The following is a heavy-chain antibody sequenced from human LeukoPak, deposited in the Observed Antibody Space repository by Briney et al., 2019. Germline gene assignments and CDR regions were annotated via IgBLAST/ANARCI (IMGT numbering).Heavy chain of an antibody. CDR3: AKDASSSWSSGGYYFDY. D-gene: IGHD6-13*01. CDR1: GFTFNNFG. J-gene: IGHJ4*02. V-gene: IGHV3-30*18. Sequence: GGSLRLSCAASGFTFNNFGMQWVRQTPGKGLEWVTVISCDGGTQYYADSVKGRFTISRDDSKNTLYLQMNSLRAEDTAVYYCAKDASSSWSSGGYYFDYWGQGTLVTVSS. CDR2: ISCDGGTQ.